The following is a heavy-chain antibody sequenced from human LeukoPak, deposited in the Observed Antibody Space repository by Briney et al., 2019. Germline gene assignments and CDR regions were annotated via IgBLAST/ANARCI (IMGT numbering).Heavy chain of an antibody. J-gene: IGHJ4*02. CDR2: ISGSSIYT. CDR3: VRDISGYYFDY. V-gene: IGHV3-11*05. Sequence: GGSLRLSCAASGFTFSTYWMTCIRQAPGKGLEWVSYISGSSIYTRYADSVKGRFTISGDNAKNSLYLQMNSLRAEDTALYYCVRDISGYYFDYWGQGTLVTVSS. CDR1: GFTFSTYW. D-gene: IGHD3-22*01.